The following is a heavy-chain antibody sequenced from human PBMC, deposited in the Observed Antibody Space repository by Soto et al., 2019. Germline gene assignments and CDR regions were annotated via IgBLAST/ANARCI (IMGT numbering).Heavy chain of an antibody. CDR1: GFTFNSYW. CDR2: IKQEGSEK. V-gene: IGHV3-7*03. D-gene: IGHD3-3*01. Sequence: GSLRLSCAASGFTFNSYWMTWVRQAPGKGLEWVANIKQEGSEKYYVDSVKGRFTISRDNAKNSLYLQMNSLRAEDTAVYYCARVRGGNNYYDFWSGLDYWGRGTLVTVSS. CDR3: ARVRGGNNYYDFWSGLDY. J-gene: IGHJ4*02.